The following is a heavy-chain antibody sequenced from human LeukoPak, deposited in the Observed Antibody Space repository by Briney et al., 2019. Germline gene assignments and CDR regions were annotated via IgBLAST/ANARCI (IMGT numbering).Heavy chain of an antibody. D-gene: IGHD2-15*01. CDR3: ARDYCSGGSCLLQDY. Sequence: ASVKVSCKASGYTFTGYYMHWVRQAPGQGLEWMGWINPNSGGTNYAQKFQGRVTMTRDTSISTAYMELSRLRSDDTAVYYCARDYCSGGSCLLQDYWGQGTLVAVSS. CDR2: INPNSGGT. CDR1: GYTFTGYY. J-gene: IGHJ4*02. V-gene: IGHV1-2*02.